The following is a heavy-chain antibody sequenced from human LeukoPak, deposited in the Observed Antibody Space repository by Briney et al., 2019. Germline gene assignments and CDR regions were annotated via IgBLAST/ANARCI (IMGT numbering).Heavy chain of an antibody. J-gene: IGHJ4*02. CDR1: GFTFSSYA. CDR2: ISSNGGST. V-gene: IGHV3-64D*06. CDR3: VKDVSRYSGYDSTFDY. Sequence: GGSLRLSCAASGFTFSSYAMHWVRQAPGKGLEYVSAISSNGGSTYYADSVKGRFTISRDNSKNTLYLQMSSLRAEDTAVYYCVKDVSRYSGYDSTFDYWGQGTLVTVSS. D-gene: IGHD5-12*01.